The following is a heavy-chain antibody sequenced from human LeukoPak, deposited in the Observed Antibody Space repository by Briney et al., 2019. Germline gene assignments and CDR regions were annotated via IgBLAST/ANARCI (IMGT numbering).Heavy chain of an antibody. CDR1: GFTFRSYT. J-gene: IGHJ5*02. CDR3: AKGSTNWDGYKGGYDP. V-gene: IGHV3-48*01. CDR2: ISTDSTTI. Sequence: GGSLRLSCAASGFTFRSYTMNWVRQAPGKGLEWISYISTDSTTIYYADSVRGRFTISRDNSKNTLYLQMNSLRAEDTAVYYCAKGSTNWDGYKGGYDPWGQGTLVTV. D-gene: IGHD1-1*01.